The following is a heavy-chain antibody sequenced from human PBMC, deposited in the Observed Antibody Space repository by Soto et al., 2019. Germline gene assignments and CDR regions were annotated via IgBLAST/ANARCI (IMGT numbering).Heavy chain of an antibody. D-gene: IGHD3-22*01. V-gene: IGHV3-23*01. CDR1: GITFSNYA. CDR2: LSGRGGST. Sequence: EVQLLESGGGLVQPGGSLRLSCAASGITFSNYAMSWVRQAPGTGLEWVSALSGRGGSTYDADSVKGRFTISRDNAQNTLYVQMNSLRAEETAVYYCARHHRPAWSGRMAMVITYVDYWGQGTLVTVSS. J-gene: IGHJ4*02. CDR3: ARHHRPAWSGRMAMVITYVDY.